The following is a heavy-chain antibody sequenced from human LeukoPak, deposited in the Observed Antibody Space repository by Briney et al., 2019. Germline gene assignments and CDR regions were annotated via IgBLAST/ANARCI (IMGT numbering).Heavy chain of an antibody. CDR2: ISYDGSNK. CDR3: AKAQHLPSPKVGSPGAKPFDQ. J-gene: IGHJ4*02. Sequence: PGGSLRLSCAASGFTFSSYGMHWVRQAPGKGLEWVAVISYDGSNKYYADSVKGRFTISRDNSKNTLYLQMNSLRAEDTAVYYCAKAQHLPSPKVGSPGAKPFDQRGQGTLVTASS. D-gene: IGHD1-26*01. CDR1: GFTFSSYG. V-gene: IGHV3-30*18.